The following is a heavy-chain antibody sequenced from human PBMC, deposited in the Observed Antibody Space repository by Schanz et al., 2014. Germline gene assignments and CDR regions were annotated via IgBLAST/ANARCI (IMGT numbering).Heavy chain of an antibody. J-gene: IGHJ3*01. Sequence: VQLVESGGGVVQPGRSLRLSCAASGFSFSTYAMHWVRQTPGKGLEWVSSIPGRGESTRYAYSVRGRFTISRDNSKNAMYLQMSSLRAEDTAVYYCVTPNSAPFDVGGQGTMVTVSS. D-gene: IGHD1-1*01. CDR3: VTPNSAPFDV. CDR2: IPGRGEST. V-gene: IGHV3-23*04. CDR1: GFSFSTYA.